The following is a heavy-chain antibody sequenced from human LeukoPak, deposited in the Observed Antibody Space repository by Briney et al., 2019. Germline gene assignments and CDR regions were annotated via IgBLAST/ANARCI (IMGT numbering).Heavy chain of an antibody. CDR1: GFTFSSYG. V-gene: IGHV3-30*03. CDR2: ISYDGSNK. D-gene: IGHD6-13*01. J-gene: IGHJ4*02. Sequence: GRSLRLSCAASGFTFSSYGMHWVRQAPGKGLEWVAVISYDGSNKYYADSVKGRFTVSRDNARNSLFLQMNSLRAEDTSVYYCARDYRSSWYVRGQGTLVTVSS. CDR3: ARDYRSSWYV.